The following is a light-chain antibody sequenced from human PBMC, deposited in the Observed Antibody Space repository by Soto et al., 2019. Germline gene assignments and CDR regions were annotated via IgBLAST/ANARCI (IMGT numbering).Light chain of an antibody. V-gene: IGKV1-5*03. CDR2: QAS. CDR3: QHYSHYPST. J-gene: IGKJ1*01. Sequence: DIKRTQSPSTLSASPGDRVIITCRASQSINKWLAWYQQRPGEAPKLLIYQASHLQSGVPSRFSGSGSETEFSLTISSLQPADFATYYCQHYSHYPSTFGQGTKVEIK. CDR1: QSINKW.